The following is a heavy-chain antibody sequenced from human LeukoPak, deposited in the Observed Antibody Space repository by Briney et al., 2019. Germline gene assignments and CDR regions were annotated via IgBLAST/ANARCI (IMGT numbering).Heavy chain of an antibody. CDR3: ARGRGVGATLRWFDP. CDR1: GGSFSGYY. J-gene: IGHJ5*02. CDR2: INHSGST. V-gene: IGHV4-34*01. Sequence: SETLSLTCAVYGGSFSGYYWSWIRQPSGKGLEWIGEINHSGSTNYNPSLKSRVTISVDTSRNQFSLKLSSVTAADTAVYYCARGRGVGATLRWFDPWGQGTLVTVSS. D-gene: IGHD1-26*01.